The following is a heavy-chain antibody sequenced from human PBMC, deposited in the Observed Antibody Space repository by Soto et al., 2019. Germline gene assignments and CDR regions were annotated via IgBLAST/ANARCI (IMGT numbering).Heavy chain of an antibody. D-gene: IGHD2-8*01. CDR1: GDSVSTNSAT. CDR3: TRLIGNSWLDT. V-gene: IGHV6-1*01. J-gene: IGHJ5*02. Sequence: QIHLQQSGPGLVKPSQTLSLTCAISGDSVSTNSATWDWIRQSPSRALEWLGRTYYRSNWYTDYAVSVKRRITTSTDRTNNQTSLQLNSVPPNTTAVYYCTRLIGNSWLDTWGQGTLFTVSS. CDR2: TYYRSNWYT.